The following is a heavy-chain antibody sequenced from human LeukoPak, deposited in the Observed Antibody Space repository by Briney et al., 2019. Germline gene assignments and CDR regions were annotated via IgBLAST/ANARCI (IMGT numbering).Heavy chain of an antibody. V-gene: IGHV1-2*02. J-gene: IGHJ4*02. CDR3: ARVLYDYVWGSYRTGYYFDY. D-gene: IGHD3-16*02. CDR2: INPNSGGT. CDR1: GYTFTGYY. Sequence: ASVKVSCKASGYTFTGYYMHWVRQAPGQGPEWMGWINPNSGGTNYAQKFQGRVTMTRDTSISTAYMELSRLRSDDTAVYYCARVLYDYVWGSYRTGYYFDYWGQGTLVTVSS.